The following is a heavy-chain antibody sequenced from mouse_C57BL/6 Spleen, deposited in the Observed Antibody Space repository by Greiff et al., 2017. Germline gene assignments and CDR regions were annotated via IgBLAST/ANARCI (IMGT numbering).Heavy chain of an antibody. V-gene: IGHV1-64*01. CDR2: IHPNSGST. Sequence: QVQLKQPGAELVKPGASVKLSCKASGYTFTSYWMHWVKQRPGQGLEWIGMIHPNSGSTNYNEKFKSKATLTVDKSSSTAYMQLSSLTSEDSAVYYCATTVVPYWYFDVWGTGTTVTVSS. D-gene: IGHD1-1*01. CDR1: GYTFTSYW. J-gene: IGHJ1*03. CDR3: ATTVVPYWYFDV.